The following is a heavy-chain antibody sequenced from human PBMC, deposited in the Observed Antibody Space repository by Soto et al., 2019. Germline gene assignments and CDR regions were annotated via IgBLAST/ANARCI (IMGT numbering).Heavy chain of an antibody. J-gene: IGHJ4*02. V-gene: IGHV3-73*01. CDR3: IRHLSDY. CDR2: IRSKANSYAT. CDR1: GFTFGDAA. Sequence: EVQLVESGGGLVQPGGSLKLSCAASGFTFGDAAMHWVRQASGKGLEWVGRIRSKANSYATAYAASVKGRFTISRDDSKNTAYLQMNSLKIEDTAVYYCIRHLSDYWGQGTLVTVSS.